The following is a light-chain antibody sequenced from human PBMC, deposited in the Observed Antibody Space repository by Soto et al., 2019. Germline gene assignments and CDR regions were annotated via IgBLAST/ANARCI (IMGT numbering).Light chain of an antibody. CDR1: QSVIHSSNNRSY. Sequence: DIVMTQSPDSLAVSLGERATINCKSSQSVIHSSNNRSYLAWYQQKPRKPPELLLYWASARESGVPDRFSGSGSGTDFTLTISSLQAEDVAVYFCQQYHTYPRTFGQGTKVDIK. V-gene: IGKV4-1*01. CDR2: WAS. J-gene: IGKJ1*01. CDR3: QQYHTYPRT.